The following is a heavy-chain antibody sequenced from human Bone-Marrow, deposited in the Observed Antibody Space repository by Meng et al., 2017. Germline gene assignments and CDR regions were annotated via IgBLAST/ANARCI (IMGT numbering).Heavy chain of an antibody. V-gene: IGHV4-30-4*01. D-gene: IGHD1-1*01. CDR1: NDSIRSGDYY. CDR2: IYYSGTT. J-gene: IGHJ4*02. CDR3: ARGELVWHY. Sequence: QVQLQESGPGLVKPSQTLSLTCTVSNDSIRSGDYYWSWIRQPPGKGLEWIGFIYYSGTTYYNPSLKSRVMISVDTSKNQFSLKLSSVTAADTAVYYCARGELVWHYWGQGILVTVSS.